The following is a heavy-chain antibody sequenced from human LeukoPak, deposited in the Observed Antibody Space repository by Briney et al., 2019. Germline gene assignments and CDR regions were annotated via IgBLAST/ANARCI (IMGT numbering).Heavy chain of an antibody. D-gene: IGHD4-17*01. Sequence: ASVKVSCKASGYTFTSYYMHWVRQAPGQGLEWMAIINPSGGSTSYTQKFQGRVTMTRDTSTTTVYMELSSLRSEDTAVYYCARAFAGRDFGSPGYWGQGTLVTVSS. CDR1: GYTFTSYY. J-gene: IGHJ4*02. CDR2: INPSGGST. V-gene: IGHV1-46*01. CDR3: ARAFAGRDFGSPGY.